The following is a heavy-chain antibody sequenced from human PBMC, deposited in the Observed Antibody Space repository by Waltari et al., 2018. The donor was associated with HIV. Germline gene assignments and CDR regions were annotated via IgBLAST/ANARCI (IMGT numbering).Heavy chain of an antibody. CDR1: GFTFNSYG. CDR3: ARAADKLFDY. Sequence: QVQLVESGGGVVQPGRSLRLSCAASGFTFNSYGMHWVRQAPGKGLEWVAIISFDGSNKYYADSVKGRFTISRDNSKNTLYLQMNSLRTEDTSVYYCARAADKLFDYWGQGTLVTVSS. V-gene: IGHV3-30*03. CDR2: ISFDGSNK. D-gene: IGHD6-13*01. J-gene: IGHJ4*02.